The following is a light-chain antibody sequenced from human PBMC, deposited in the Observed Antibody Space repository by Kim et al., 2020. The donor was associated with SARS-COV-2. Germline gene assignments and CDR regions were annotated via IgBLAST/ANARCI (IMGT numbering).Light chain of an antibody. CDR2: GAS. V-gene: IGKV3-15*01. Sequence: GSPGGKATLSCRGDHSVSNILTWYQQKPGEAPRALNYGASTRATGIPTRFSGSGAGTGFTLTISSLQSENFAVYYCQKYNNWPPYTFGQGNKLEIK. CDR1: HSVSNI. J-gene: IGKJ2*01. CDR3: QKYNNWPPYT.